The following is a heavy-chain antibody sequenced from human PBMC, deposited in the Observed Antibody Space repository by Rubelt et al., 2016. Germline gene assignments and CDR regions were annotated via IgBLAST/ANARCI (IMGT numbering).Heavy chain of an antibody. Sequence: QVQLQQWGAGLLKPSETLSLTCAVYGGSFSGYYWSWIRQPPGKGLEWIGEINHSGSTNYNPSLKSLGTLSVCTYKNQVSLTLRSVTAADTAGYYCARGLDYDFWSGSVVLDYWGQGTLGTVSS. CDR1: GGSFSGYY. D-gene: IGHD3-3*01. CDR2: INHSGST. J-gene: IGHJ4*02. V-gene: IGHV4-34*01. CDR3: ARGLDYDFWSGSVVLDY.